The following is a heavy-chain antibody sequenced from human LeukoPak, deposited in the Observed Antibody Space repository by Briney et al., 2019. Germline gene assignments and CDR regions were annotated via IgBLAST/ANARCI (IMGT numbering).Heavy chain of an antibody. D-gene: IGHD3-10*01. CDR2: VYTSGNT. J-gene: IGHJ5*02. CDR3: ARYGSGMERGKGFDP. V-gene: IGHV4-61*02. Sequence: PSETLSLTCTVSGGSLSSGTYYWSWIRQPAGKGLEWIGRVYTSGNTDYNPSLKSRVTISVDTSKNQFSLKLSSVTAADTAVYYCARYGSGMERGKGFDPWGQGTLVTVSS. CDR1: GGSLSSGTYY.